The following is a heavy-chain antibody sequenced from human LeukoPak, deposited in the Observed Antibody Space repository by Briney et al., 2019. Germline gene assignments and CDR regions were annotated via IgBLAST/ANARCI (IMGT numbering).Heavy chain of an antibody. CDR2: ISSSSSYM. CDR3: ARDNLLQVPFDY. Sequence: PGGSLRLSCAASGFTFSSYSMNWVRQAPGKGLEWVSSISSSSSYMYYADSVKGRFTISRDNAKNSLYLQMNSLRAEDTAVYYCARDNLLQVPFDYWGQGTLVTVSS. CDR1: GFTFSSYS. J-gene: IGHJ4*02. V-gene: IGHV3-21*01. D-gene: IGHD1-14*01.